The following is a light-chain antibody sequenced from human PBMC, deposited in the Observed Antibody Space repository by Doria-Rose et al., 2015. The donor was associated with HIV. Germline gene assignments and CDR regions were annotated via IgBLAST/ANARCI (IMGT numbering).Light chain of an antibody. CDR1: QDISNY. Sequence: DIQMTQSPSSLSASVGDRVTITCQASQDISNYLNWYQHKPGKAPKLLICDASNLETGVPSRFSGSGSGTDFTLTISSLQPEDFATYYCLQDYNLWTFGQGTKVEIK. V-gene: IGKV1-33*01. CDR2: DAS. J-gene: IGKJ1*01. CDR3: LQDYNLWT.